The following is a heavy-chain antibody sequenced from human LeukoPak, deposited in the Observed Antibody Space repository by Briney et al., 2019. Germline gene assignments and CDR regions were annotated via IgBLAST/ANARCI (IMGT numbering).Heavy chain of an antibody. D-gene: IGHD3-3*01. Sequence: GGSLRLSCAASGFTFSSYNMNWVRQAPGKGLEWVSYISSDSSTIYYADSMKGRFTISRDNAKNSLYLQMNSLSAEDTAVYYCAKAPLRGFWSGLYFDYWGQGTLVTVSS. V-gene: IGHV3-48*01. CDR3: AKAPLRGFWSGLYFDY. CDR2: ISSDSSTI. CDR1: GFTFSSYN. J-gene: IGHJ4*02.